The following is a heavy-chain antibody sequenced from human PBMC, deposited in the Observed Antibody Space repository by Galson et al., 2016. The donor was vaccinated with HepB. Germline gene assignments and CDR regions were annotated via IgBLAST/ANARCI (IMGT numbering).Heavy chain of an antibody. CDR2: ISYDGNNK. CDR1: GFSFSDYY. CDR3: AKDVGLYGFLDY. V-gene: IGHV3-30*18. Sequence: SLRLSCAASGFSFSDYYMAWIRQAPGKGLEWVTFISYDGNNKYYAESVKGRFAISRDKSKNTVYLQMNSLRAEDTAVYYCAKDVGLYGFLDYWGQGTVVTVSS. J-gene: IGHJ4*02. D-gene: IGHD3-10*01.